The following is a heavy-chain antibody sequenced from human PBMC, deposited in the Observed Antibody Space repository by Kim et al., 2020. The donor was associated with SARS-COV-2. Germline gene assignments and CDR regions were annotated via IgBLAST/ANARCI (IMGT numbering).Heavy chain of an antibody. V-gene: IGHV3-48*01. D-gene: IGHD2-2*01. Sequence: GGSLRLSCAASGFTFSSYSMNWVRQAPGKGLEWVSYIISISSTIYYADSGKGRLTISRDNAKNSLYLQMNSLRTEDTAVYYCARDRRYCSSTSCPSGAFDIWGQGTMVTVSS. J-gene: IGHJ3*02. CDR2: IISISSTI. CDR1: GFTFSSYS. CDR3: ARDRRYCSSTSCPSGAFDI.